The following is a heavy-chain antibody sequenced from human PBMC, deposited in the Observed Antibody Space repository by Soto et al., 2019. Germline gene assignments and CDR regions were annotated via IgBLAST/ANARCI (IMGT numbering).Heavy chain of an antibody. V-gene: IGHV3-64D*08. CDR1: GYTFGTYA. CDR2: ISSNGGST. J-gene: IGHJ4*02. Sequence: SLRLSCSASGYTFGTYAMHWVRQAPGKGLEYVSAISSNGGSTYYADSVKGRFTISRDSSRNTLYLQVSSLTAEDTAVYYCVILAAPGYWGQGTLVTVSS. CDR3: VILAAPGY. D-gene: IGHD6-25*01.